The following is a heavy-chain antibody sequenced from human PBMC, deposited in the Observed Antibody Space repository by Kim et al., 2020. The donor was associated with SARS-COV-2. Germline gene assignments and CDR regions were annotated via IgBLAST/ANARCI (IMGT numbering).Heavy chain of an antibody. CDR1: GFTLSLYS. Sequence: GGSLRLSCATSGFTLSLYSMNWVRQSPGKGLEWVAHIRGTGTITKHADSVRGRFTISRDNAKNSLFLQMNGLRAEDTAVYYCVRENYWAFDIWGQGTMVTVSS. D-gene: IGHD2-15*01. J-gene: IGHJ3*02. V-gene: IGHV3-48*04. CDR2: IRGTGTIT. CDR3: VRENYWAFDI.